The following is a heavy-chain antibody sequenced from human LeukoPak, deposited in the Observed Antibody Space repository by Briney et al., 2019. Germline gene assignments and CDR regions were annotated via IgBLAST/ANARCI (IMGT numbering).Heavy chain of an antibody. CDR2: IYSGGST. Sequence: GGSLRLSCAASGFTVSSNYMSWVRQAPGKGLEWVSVIYSGGSTYYADSVKGRFTISRDNSKNTLYLQMNSLRAEDTAVYYCARGRRDFWGGFIGHNWFDPWGQGTLVTVSS. D-gene: IGHD3-3*01. CDR1: GFTVSSNY. V-gene: IGHV3-66*01. CDR3: ARGRRDFWGGFIGHNWFDP. J-gene: IGHJ5*02.